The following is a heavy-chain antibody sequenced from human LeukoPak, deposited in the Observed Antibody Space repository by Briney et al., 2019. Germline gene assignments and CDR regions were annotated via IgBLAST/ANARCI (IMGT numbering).Heavy chain of an antibody. V-gene: IGHV1-2*04. J-gene: IGHJ5*02. D-gene: IGHD2-15*01. Sequence: GASVKVSCKASGYTFTGYYMHWVRQAPGQGLEWMGWINPNSGGTNYAQKFQGWVTMTRDTSISTAYMELSRLRSDDTAVYYCATAGKYCSGGSCYSGWFDPWGQGTLVTVSS. CDR1: GYTFTGYY. CDR3: ATAGKYCSGGSCYSGWFDP. CDR2: INPNSGGT.